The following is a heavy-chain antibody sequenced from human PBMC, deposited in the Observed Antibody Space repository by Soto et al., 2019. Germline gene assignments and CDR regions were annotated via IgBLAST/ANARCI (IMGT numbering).Heavy chain of an antibody. CDR2: INHSGST. CDR1: GGSFSDYS. Sequence: SETLSLTCAVYGGSFSDYSWTWIRQPPGKGLEWIGEINHSGSTYYNPSLKSRVTISVDTSKNQFSLKLSSVTAADTAVYYCARDQLSRNSYCFDPWGQGTLVTVSS. V-gene: IGHV4-34*01. D-gene: IGHD2-2*01. CDR3: ARDQLSRNSYCFDP. J-gene: IGHJ5*02.